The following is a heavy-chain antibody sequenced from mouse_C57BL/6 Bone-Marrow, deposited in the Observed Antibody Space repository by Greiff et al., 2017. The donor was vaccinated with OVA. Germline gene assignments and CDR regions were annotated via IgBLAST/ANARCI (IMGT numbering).Heavy chain of an antibody. CDR2: IYPGDGDT. CDR1: GYAFSSSW. J-gene: IGHJ3*01. D-gene: IGHD4-1*01. CDR3: ARCNWDVPWFAY. V-gene: IGHV1-82*01. Sequence: VQLVESGPELVKPGASVKISCKASGYAFSSSWMNWVKQRPGKGLEWIGRIYPGDGDTNYNGKFKGKATLTADKSSSTAYMQLSSLTSEDSAVYFCARCNWDVPWFAYWGQGTLVTVSA.